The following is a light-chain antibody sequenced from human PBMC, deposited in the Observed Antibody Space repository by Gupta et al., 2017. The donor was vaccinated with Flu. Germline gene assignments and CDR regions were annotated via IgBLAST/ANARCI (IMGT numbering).Light chain of an antibody. CDR1: QTVSTN. V-gene: IGKV3-15*01. J-gene: IGKJ3*01. Sequence: EVAVPQSPATLSVSAGQRVTLSCRARQTVSTNFAWYQQKLGQAPRLLIFSSTSRATGIPDRFSGSGSETEFTLTISSLQSDDVGVYFCQQYNNWPFTFGPGTKVEIK. CDR2: SST. CDR3: QQYNNWPFT.